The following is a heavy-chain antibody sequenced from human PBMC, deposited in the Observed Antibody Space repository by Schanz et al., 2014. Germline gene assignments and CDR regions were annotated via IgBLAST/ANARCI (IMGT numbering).Heavy chain of an antibody. Sequence: QVQLQESGPGVVKPSQTLSLTCTVSGDSINSDAFYWTWIRQHPGKGLEWVGYIYYSGGTYYSPSLKSRVSISLDTSKNQFSLNLSSVTAADTAVYYCARDRLAAQGIDSWGQGTLVTVSS. CDR3: ARDRLAAQGIDS. J-gene: IGHJ4*02. CDR1: GDSINSDAFY. V-gene: IGHV4-31*03. CDR2: IYYSGGT. D-gene: IGHD6-6*01.